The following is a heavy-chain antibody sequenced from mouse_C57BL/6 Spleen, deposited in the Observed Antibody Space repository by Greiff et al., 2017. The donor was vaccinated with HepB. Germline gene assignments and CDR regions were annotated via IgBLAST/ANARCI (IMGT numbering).Heavy chain of an antibody. D-gene: IGHD3-3*01. CDR3: AREKGPWFAY. J-gene: IGHJ3*01. V-gene: IGHV1-82*01. CDR2: IYPGDGDT. CDR1: GYAFSSSW. Sequence: QVQLKESGPELVKPGDSVKISCKASGYAFSSSWMNWVKQRPGKGLEWIGRIYPGDGDTNYNGKFKGKATLTADKSSSTAYMQLSSLTSEDSAVYFCAREKGPWFAYWGQGTLVTVSA.